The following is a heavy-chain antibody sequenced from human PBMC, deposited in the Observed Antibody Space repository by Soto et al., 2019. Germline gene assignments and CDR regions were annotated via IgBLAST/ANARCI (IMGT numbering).Heavy chain of an antibody. V-gene: IGHV3-21*01. CDR3: LRDRVGDWYSHRA. D-gene: IGHD2-21*01. J-gene: IGHJ5*02. CDR1: GVIFRPYS. Sequence: GWALRVRWAGSGVIFRPYSLNWFRQAPGKGMEWVSSISDNGKYIYYADSVKGRFTISRDNAKNSLYLQMNSLRAEDTAVYYCLRDRVGDWYSHRASGRGRLVTGSS. CDR2: ISDNGKYI.